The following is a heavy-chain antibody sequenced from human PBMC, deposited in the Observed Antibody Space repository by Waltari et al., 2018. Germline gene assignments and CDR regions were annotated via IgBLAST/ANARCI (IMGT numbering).Heavy chain of an antibody. D-gene: IGHD6-6*01. CDR2: ISSSSSYI. Sequence: EVQLVESGGGLVKPGGSLRLSCAASGFTFSSYSMNWVRQAPGKGLEWVSSISSSSSYIYYADSVKGRFTISRDNAKNSRYRQMNSLRAEDTAVYYCASYQLGYYYGMDVWGQGTTVTVSS. CDR1: GFTFSSYS. J-gene: IGHJ6*02. CDR3: ASYQLGYYYGMDV. V-gene: IGHV3-21*01.